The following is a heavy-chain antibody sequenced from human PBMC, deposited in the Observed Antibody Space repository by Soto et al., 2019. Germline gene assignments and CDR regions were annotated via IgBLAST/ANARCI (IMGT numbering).Heavy chain of an antibody. V-gene: IGHV4-39*01. CDR3: ARLPRNSSWYFGWYFDL. Sequence: PSEDPVLTCTVSGGSISSSSYYWGWIRQPPGKGLEWIGSIYYSGSTYYNPSLKSRVTISVDTSKNQFSLKLSSVTAADTAVYYCARLPRNSSWYFGWYFDLWGRGTLVTVSS. D-gene: IGHD6-13*01. CDR1: GGSISSSSYY. J-gene: IGHJ2*01. CDR2: IYYSGST.